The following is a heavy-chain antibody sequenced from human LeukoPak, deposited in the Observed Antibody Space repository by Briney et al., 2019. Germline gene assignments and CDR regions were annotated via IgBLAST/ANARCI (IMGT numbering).Heavy chain of an antibody. CDR3: AKDLDYYGSGSYYY. CDR2: ISGSGGST. Sequence: GGSLRLSCAASGFTFSSYAMSWVRQAPGKGLEWVSAISGSGGSTYYADSVKGRFTISRDNSKNTLYLQMNSLRAEDTAVYYCAKDLDYYGSGSYYYWGQGTLVTVSS. CDR1: GFTFSSYA. D-gene: IGHD3-10*01. J-gene: IGHJ4*02. V-gene: IGHV3-23*01.